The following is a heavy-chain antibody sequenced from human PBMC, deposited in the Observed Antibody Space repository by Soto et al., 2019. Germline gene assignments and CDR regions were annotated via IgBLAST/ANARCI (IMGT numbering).Heavy chain of an antibody. CDR1: GYTFNDFG. CDR2: IYSKAGTT. CDR3: ARDIGFDIDY. Sequence: QVQLVQSGAEVQKPGASVKVSCKTSGYTFNDFGITWVRQAPGLGLEWLGWIYSKAGTTNFAPKFXXRVIMTTDTSTSTAYMELTSLTFDGSAVYFCARDIGFDIDYWGQGTLVTVS. D-gene: IGHD5-12*01. V-gene: IGHV1-18*01. J-gene: IGHJ4*02.